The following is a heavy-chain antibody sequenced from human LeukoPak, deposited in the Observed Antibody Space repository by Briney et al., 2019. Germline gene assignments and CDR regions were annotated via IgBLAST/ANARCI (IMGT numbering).Heavy chain of an antibody. V-gene: IGHV3-74*01. CDR1: GFSFSVYW. CDR2: IKTDGSIT. CDR3: VRDYMYNTACTEC. Sequence: TGRCLRLSRGASGFSFSVYWMHWVRQAPGKGPVWVSRIKTDGSITDYADSVKGRFTITRDNAKNTLYLQMNSLRAEDTPVYYYVRDYMYNTACTECWGQGTLVTVSS. J-gene: IGHJ4*02. D-gene: IGHD1-1*01.